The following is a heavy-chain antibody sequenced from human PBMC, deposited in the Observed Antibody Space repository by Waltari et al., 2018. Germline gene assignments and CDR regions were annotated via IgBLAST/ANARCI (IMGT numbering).Heavy chain of an antibody. D-gene: IGHD3-22*01. CDR2: MYSSGRT. J-gene: IGHJ4*02. CDR3: VRRSYYEGFDY. Sequence: QLQLQESGPGLVKPSETLSLTCTVSGDPISSSRYYWGWIRQPPGKGLEWIGSMYSSGRTFYPPSLKSRVTISVDTPKNQFSLRLSSVTAADTAVYYCVRRSYYEGFDYWGQGTLVTVSS. CDR1: GDPISSSRYY. V-gene: IGHV4-39*01.